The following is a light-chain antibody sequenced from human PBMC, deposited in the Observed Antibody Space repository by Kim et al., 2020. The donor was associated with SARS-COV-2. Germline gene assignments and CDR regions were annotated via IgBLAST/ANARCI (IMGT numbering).Light chain of an antibody. V-gene: IGLV4-69*01. Sequence: SVKLTCTLDSGHINNAIAWHQQQPEKGPRFLMKLNSDGSHNKGDGIPDRFSGSRSGAERYLTISSLQSEDEAEYYCQTWGTGFWVFGGGTKVTVL. J-gene: IGLJ3*02. CDR1: SGHINNA. CDR2: LNSDGSH. CDR3: QTWGTGFWV.